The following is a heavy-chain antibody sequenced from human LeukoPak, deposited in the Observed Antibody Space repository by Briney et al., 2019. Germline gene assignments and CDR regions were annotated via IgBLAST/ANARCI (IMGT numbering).Heavy chain of an antibody. CDR3: ARDGYYYDTIGRRYFDY. V-gene: IGHV4-59*12. Sequence: PSETLSLTCTVSGGSISSYYWSWIRQPPGKGLEWIGYIYYSGSTNYNPSLKSRVTMSVDTSKNQFSLKLSSVTAADTAVYYCARDGYYYDTIGRRYFDYWGQGTLVTVSS. D-gene: IGHD3-22*01. J-gene: IGHJ4*02. CDR2: IYYSGST. CDR1: GGSISSYY.